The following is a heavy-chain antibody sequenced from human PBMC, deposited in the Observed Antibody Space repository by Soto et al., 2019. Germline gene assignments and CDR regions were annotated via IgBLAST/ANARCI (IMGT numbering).Heavy chain of an antibody. CDR1: GYSISSSNW. CDR3: ARVRGVGATKGGWFDP. CDR2: IYYSGST. D-gene: IGHD1-26*01. V-gene: IGHV4-28*03. J-gene: IGHJ5*02. Sequence: QVQLQESGPGLVKPSDTLSLTCAVSGYSISSSNWWGWIRQPPGKGLEWIGYIYYSGSTYYNPSLKSRVTMSGATSKNQFSLTLGSVTAVDTAVYYCARVRGVGATKGGWFDPWGQGTLVTVSS.